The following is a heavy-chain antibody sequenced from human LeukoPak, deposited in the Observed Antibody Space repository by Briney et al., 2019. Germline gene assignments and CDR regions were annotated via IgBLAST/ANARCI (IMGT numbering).Heavy chain of an antibody. CDR2: IIPIFGTA. CDR3: ARDREEAGLRYFDWLSDGMDV. V-gene: IGHV1-69*06. CDR1: GGTFSSYA. Sequence: ASVKVSCKASGGTFSSYAISWVRQAPGQGLEWMGGIIPIFGTANYAQRFQGRVTITADKSTSTAYMELSSLRSEDTAAYYCARDREEAGLRYFDWLSDGMDVWGKGTTVTVSS. D-gene: IGHD3-9*01. J-gene: IGHJ6*04.